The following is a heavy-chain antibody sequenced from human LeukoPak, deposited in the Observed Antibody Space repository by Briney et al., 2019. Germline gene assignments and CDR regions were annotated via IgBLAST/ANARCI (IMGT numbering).Heavy chain of an antibody. CDR1: GYTFTSYD. V-gene: IGHV1-8*01. J-gene: IGHJ5*02. D-gene: IGHD3-10*01. CDR3: AREVFERGSGFDP. Sequence: ASVKVSCKASGYTFTSYDINWVRQATGQGLEWMGWMNPNSGNTGYAQKFQGRITMTRNTSISTAYMELSSLRSEDTAVYYCAREVFERGSGFDPWGQGTLVTVSS. CDR2: MNPNSGNT.